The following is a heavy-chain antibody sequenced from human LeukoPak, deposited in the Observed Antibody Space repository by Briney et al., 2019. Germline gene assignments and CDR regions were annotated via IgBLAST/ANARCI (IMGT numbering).Heavy chain of an antibody. D-gene: IGHD5-18*01. J-gene: IGHJ3*02. CDR2: IYYSGST. CDR1: GGSISSSSYY. V-gene: IGHV4-39*01. Sequence: KPSETLSLTCTVSGGSISSSSYYWGWIRQPPGKGLEWIGSIYYSGSTHYNPSLKSRVAISVDTSKNQFSLKLSSVTAADTAVYYYARHFQLDARDAFDIWGQGTMVTVSP. CDR3: ARHFQLDARDAFDI.